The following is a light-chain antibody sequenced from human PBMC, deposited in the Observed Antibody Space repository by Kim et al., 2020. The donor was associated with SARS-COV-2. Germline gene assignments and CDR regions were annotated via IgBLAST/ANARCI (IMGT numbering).Light chain of an antibody. CDR1: SSDVGSYNL. Sequence: QSITISCTGTSSDVGSYNLASWYQQHPGKAPKLMIYEGSKRPSGVSNRFSGSKSGNTASLTISGLQAEDEADYYCCSYAGSSTFFVFGTGTKVTVL. CDR3: CSYAGSSTFFV. CDR2: EGS. V-gene: IGLV2-23*03. J-gene: IGLJ1*01.